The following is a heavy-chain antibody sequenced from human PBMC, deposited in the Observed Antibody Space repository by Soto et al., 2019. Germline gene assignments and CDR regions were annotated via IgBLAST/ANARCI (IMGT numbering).Heavy chain of an antibody. CDR2: IYYSGST. V-gene: IGHV4-31*03. CDR3: ARGHYDYGAVGWGDS. J-gene: IGHJ4*02. CDR1: GGSISSGGYY. D-gene: IGHD4-17*01. Sequence: QVQLQESGPGLVKPSQTLSLTCTVSGGSISSGGYYWSWIRQHPGKGLEWIGYIYYSGSTYYNPSLKSRVTISVDTSKIQFYLKLSSVTAADTAVYYCARGHYDYGAVGWGDSWGQGTLVTVSS.